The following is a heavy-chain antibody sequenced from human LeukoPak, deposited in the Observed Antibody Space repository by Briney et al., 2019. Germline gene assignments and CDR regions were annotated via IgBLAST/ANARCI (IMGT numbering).Heavy chain of an antibody. V-gene: IGHV3-23*01. D-gene: IGHD1-26*01. Sequence: PGGSLRLSCAASGFTFSNHGLSRVRQAPGKGLEWVSSISGGGDGTYYADSVKGRFTISRDNSKNTLYLQMSSLRAEDTAVYYCAKDQWEALYWGQGTLVTVSS. J-gene: IGHJ4*02. CDR1: GFTFSNHG. CDR2: ISGGGDGT. CDR3: AKDQWEALY.